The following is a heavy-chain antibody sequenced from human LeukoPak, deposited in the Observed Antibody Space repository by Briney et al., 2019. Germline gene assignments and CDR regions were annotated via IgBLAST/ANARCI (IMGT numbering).Heavy chain of an antibody. D-gene: IGHD5-18*01. CDR1: GDSINGYY. CDR3: ARGANVDTAMVFSDYYYMDV. Sequence: SETLSLTCTVSGDSINGYYWSWIRQPPGKGLEWIGFIYSGGSTNYNPSLKSRVTISVDTSKNQFALRVNSVTAADTAVYYCARGANVDTAMVFSDYYYMDVWGKGTTVTVSS. CDR2: IYSGGST. V-gene: IGHV4-59*01. J-gene: IGHJ6*03.